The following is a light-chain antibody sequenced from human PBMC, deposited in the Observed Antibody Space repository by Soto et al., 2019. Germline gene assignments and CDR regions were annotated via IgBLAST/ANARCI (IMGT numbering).Light chain of an antibody. CDR2: EVS. CDR3: SSYTSSSTAV. V-gene: IGLV2-14*01. Sequence: QSALTQPASVSGSPGQSITISCTGTSSDVGGYNYVSWYQQHPGKAPKLMIYEVSNRPSGVSNRFSGSKSDNTASLTISWLQAEDEADYYCSSYTSSSTAVFGTGTKVTVL. CDR1: SSDVGGYNY. J-gene: IGLJ1*01.